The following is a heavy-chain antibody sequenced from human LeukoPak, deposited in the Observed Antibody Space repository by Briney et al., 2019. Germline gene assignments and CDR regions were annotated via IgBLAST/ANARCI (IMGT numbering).Heavy chain of an antibody. CDR1: GGSISSYY. CDR2: IYYSGST. J-gene: IGHJ3*02. V-gene: IGHV4-59*01. Sequence: SETLSLTCTVSGGSISSYYWSWIRQPPGKGLGWIGYIYYSGSTNYNPSLKSRVTISVDTSKNQFSLKLSSVTAADTAVYYCARDLSHDSSGYYSFPDAFDIWGQGTMVTVSS. CDR3: ARDLSHDSSGYYSFPDAFDI. D-gene: IGHD3-22*01.